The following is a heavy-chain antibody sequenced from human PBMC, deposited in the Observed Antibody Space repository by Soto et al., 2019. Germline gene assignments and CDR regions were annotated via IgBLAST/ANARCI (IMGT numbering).Heavy chain of an antibody. CDR2: IYYSGTA. D-gene: IGHD3-16*01. CDR3: ARVTIRWYYVDT. V-gene: IGHV4-31*03. Sequence: SETLSLTCTVSGGYISSGGYYWSWVRQQPGKGLEWIGYIYYSGTAEYNPSLESRVATSLDPSKRHFSLRLNSVTAADRAVYYCARVTIRWYYVDTWGQGTQVTVSS. CDR1: GGYISSGGYY. J-gene: IGHJ4*02.